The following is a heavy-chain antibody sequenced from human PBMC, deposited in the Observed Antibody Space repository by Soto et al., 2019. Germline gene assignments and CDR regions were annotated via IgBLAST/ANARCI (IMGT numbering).Heavy chain of an antibody. CDR1: GFTFSSYA. CDR2: ISGSGGST. J-gene: IGHJ4*02. Sequence: ESGGGLVQPGGSLRLSCAASGFTFSSYAMSWVRQAQGKGLEWVSAISGSGGSTYYADSVNGRFTMSRDNSKNTLYLQMNSLRAVDTAVYHCAKYPQLATFDYWGQGTLVTVSS. CDR3: AKYPQLATFDY. D-gene: IGHD6-13*01. V-gene: IGHV3-23*01.